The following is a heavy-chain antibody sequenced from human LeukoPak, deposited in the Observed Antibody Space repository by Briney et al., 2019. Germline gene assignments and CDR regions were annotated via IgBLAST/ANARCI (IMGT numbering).Heavy chain of an antibody. J-gene: IGHJ4*02. CDR2: ISGNGGST. Sequence: GGSLRHSCAASGFTFSSYAMSWVRQAPGKGLEWVSDISGNGGSTYYADSVKGRFTISRDNSKTTLNLQMNSLRADDTAVYYCATAHYYDTSAYSDFWGQGTLVTVSS. D-gene: IGHD3-22*01. CDR1: GFTFSSYA. V-gene: IGHV3-23*01. CDR3: ATAHYYDTSAYSDF.